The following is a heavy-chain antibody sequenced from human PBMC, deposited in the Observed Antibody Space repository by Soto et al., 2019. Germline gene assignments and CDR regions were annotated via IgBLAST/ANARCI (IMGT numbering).Heavy chain of an antibody. Sequence: GASVRVSCKASGYTFTSYGISWVRQAPGQGLEWMGWISAYNGNTNYAQKLQGRVTMTTDTSTSTAYMELRSLRSDDTAVYYCAIGREDYYGSGSPDLWRQGTLVIVSS. CDR3: AIGREDYYGSGSPDL. D-gene: IGHD3-10*01. CDR1: GYTFTSYG. CDR2: ISAYNGNT. V-gene: IGHV1-18*01. J-gene: IGHJ4*02.